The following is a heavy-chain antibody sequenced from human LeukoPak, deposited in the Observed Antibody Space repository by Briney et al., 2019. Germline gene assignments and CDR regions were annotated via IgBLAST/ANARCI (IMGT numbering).Heavy chain of an antibody. J-gene: IGHJ3*02. Sequence: KPGGSLRLSCAASGFTFGTYAMNWVRQAPGKGLDWVSSISRHSADIYYADSVRGRFTISRDNAKNSVFLQMNSLRAKDTAVYYCARGDDSQQRNDALDIWGQGTMVTVSS. CDR3: ARGDDSQQRNDALDI. CDR1: GFTFGTYA. CDR2: ISRHSADI. V-gene: IGHV3-21*03. D-gene: IGHD3-16*01.